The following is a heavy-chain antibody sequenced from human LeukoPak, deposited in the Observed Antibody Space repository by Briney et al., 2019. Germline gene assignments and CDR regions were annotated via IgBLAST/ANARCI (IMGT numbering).Heavy chain of an antibody. J-gene: IGHJ5*02. D-gene: IGHD3-10*01. V-gene: IGHV4-38-2*02. CDR1: GYSVSNGYY. Sequence: SETLSLTCTVSGYSVSNGYYWGWIRKPPGEGLEWIGSIYHSGSMYYNPSLKSRVTISVDTSKNQLSLKLSSVTAADTAVYYCARNKGRYGSGRVHFDPWGQGTLVTVSS. CDR2: IYHSGSM. CDR3: ARNKGRYGSGRVHFDP.